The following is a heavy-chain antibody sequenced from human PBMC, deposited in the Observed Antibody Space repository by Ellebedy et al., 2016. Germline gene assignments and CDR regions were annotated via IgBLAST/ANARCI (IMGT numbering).Heavy chain of an antibody. CDR2: IYPGDSDT. Sequence: GESLKIPCKASGNTFGTYWIAWVRRMPGKGLEWMGSIYPGDSDTRYSPSFQGQVTLSVDKSINTAYLHWSSLKASDTALYYCARGDGTYYYHLDVWGTGTTVTVSA. D-gene: IGHD1-1*01. J-gene: IGHJ6*04. V-gene: IGHV5-51*01. CDR1: GNTFGTYW. CDR3: ARGDGTYYYHLDV.